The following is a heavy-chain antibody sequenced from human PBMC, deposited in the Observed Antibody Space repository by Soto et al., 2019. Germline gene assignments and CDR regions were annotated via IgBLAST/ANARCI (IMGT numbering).Heavy chain of an antibody. CDR3: AALRHYYDSSGYYTPLYYYYGMDV. V-gene: IGHV1-58*01. D-gene: IGHD3-22*01. Sequence: GASVKVSCKASGFTFTSSAVQWVRQARGQRLEWIGWIVVGSGNTNYAQKFQERVTITRDMSTSTAYMELSSLRSEDTAVYYCAALRHYYDSSGYYTPLYYYYGMDVWG. CDR2: IVVGSGNT. J-gene: IGHJ6*02. CDR1: GFTFTSSA.